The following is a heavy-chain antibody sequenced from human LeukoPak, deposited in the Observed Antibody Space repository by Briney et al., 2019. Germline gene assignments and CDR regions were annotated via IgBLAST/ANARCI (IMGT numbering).Heavy chain of an antibody. CDR1: GGSISSYY. Sequence: SETLSLTCTVSGGSISSYYWSWIRQPAGKGLEWIGRIYTSGSTNYNPSLKSRVTMSVDTSKNQFSLKLSSATAADTAVYYCAREEDYYGSGSYCLLDPWGQGTLVTVSS. CDR2: IYTSGST. CDR3: AREEDYYGSGSYCLLDP. V-gene: IGHV4-4*07. J-gene: IGHJ5*02. D-gene: IGHD3-10*01.